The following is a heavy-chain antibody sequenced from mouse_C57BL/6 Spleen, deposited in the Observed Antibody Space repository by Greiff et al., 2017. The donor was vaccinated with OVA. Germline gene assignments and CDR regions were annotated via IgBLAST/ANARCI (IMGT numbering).Heavy chain of an antibody. CDR2: INPSNGAT. CDR3: ARWLLTDPHFDY. J-gene: IGHJ2*01. V-gene: IGHV1-53*01. CDR1: GYTFTSYW. D-gene: IGHD2-3*01. Sequence: VQLQESGTELVKPGASVKLSCKASGYTFTSYWMHWVKHRPGQGLEWIGNINPSNGATNYNEKFKSKATLTVDKSSRTACMQLSSLTAEDSAVYYCARWLLTDPHFDYWGQGTTLTVSS.